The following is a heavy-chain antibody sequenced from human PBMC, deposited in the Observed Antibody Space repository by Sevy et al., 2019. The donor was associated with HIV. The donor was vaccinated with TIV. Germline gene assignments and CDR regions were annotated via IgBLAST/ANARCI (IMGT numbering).Heavy chain of an antibody. CDR3: AKDIGGGDIVVVPAAIPYCYYYYGMDV. Sequence: GGSLRLSCAASGFTFDDYAMHWVRQAPGKGLEWVSGISWNSGSIGYADSVKGRFTISRDNAKNSLYLQMNSLRAVDTALYYCAKDIGGGDIVVVPAAIPYCYYYYGMDVWGQGTTVTVSS. CDR2: ISWNSGSI. D-gene: IGHD2-2*02. CDR1: GFTFDDYA. J-gene: IGHJ6*02. V-gene: IGHV3-9*01.